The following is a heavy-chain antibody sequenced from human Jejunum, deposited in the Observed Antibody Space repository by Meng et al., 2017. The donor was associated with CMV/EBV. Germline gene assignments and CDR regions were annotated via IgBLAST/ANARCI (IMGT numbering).Heavy chain of an antibody. CDR1: GFALATQM. V-gene: IGHV3-21*01. Sequence: SCAASGFALATQMMTWVRQAPGKGLEWVATISSSSKYIHYSPSMTGRLTVSRDNAKNLLYLQINTLSAEDTAVYFCATVRNNPEFDLWGQGTLVTVSS. J-gene: IGHJ4*02. CDR3: ATVRNNPEFDL. CDR2: ISSSSKYI.